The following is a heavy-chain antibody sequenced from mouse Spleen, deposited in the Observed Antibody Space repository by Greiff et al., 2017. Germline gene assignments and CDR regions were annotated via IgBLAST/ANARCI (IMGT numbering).Heavy chain of an antibody. V-gene: IGHV3-6*01. J-gene: IGHJ2*01. Sequence: EVKLMESGPGLVKPSQSLSLTCSVTGYSITSGYYWNWIRQFPGNKLEWMGYISYDGSNNYKPSLKNRISITRDTSKNQFFLKLNSVTTEDTATYYCARDWDYFDYWGQGTTLTVSS. CDR3: ARDWDYFDY. CDR2: ISYDGSN. D-gene: IGHD4-1*01. CDR1: GYSITSGYY.